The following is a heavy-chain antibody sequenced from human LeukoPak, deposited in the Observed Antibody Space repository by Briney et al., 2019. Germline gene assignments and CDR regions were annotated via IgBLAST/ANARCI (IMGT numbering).Heavy chain of an antibody. D-gene: IGHD6-25*01. Sequence: TGGSLRLSCAASGFTFSSYAMSWVRQAPGKGLEWVSSISSSSSYIYYADSVKGRFTISRDNAKNSLYLQMNSLRAEDTAVYYCARDRLGDWGQGTLVTVSS. CDR1: GFTFSSYA. CDR2: ISSSSSYI. V-gene: IGHV3-21*01. CDR3: ARDRLGD. J-gene: IGHJ4*02.